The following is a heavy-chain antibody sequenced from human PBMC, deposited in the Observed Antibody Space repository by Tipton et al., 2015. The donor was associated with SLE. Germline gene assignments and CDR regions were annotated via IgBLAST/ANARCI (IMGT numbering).Heavy chain of an antibody. CDR1: GFSFSNYG. V-gene: IGHV3-30*02. D-gene: IGHD6-19*01. CDR2: IRYDESEK. Sequence: SLRLSCAASGFSFSNYGIHWVRQAPGKGLEWVAFIRYDESEKYYADSVKGRFTISRDNSKNTLYLQMNSLRAEDTAMYYCAKGGVRAVEAFDYWGQGTLVTVSS. J-gene: IGHJ4*02. CDR3: AKGGVRAVEAFDY.